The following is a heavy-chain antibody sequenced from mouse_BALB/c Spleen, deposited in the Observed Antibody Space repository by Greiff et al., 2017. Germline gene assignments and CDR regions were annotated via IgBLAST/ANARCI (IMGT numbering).Heavy chain of an antibody. Sequence: VHLVESGPGLVAPSQSLSITCTVSGFSLTSYGVHWVRQPPGKGLEWLGVIWAGGSTNYNSALMSRLSISKDNSKSQVFLKMNSLQTDDTAMYYCASVYYAPFAYWGQGTLVTVSA. J-gene: IGHJ3*01. D-gene: IGHD1-1*02. CDR2: IWAGGST. V-gene: IGHV2-9*02. CDR3: ASVYYAPFAY. CDR1: GFSLTSYG.